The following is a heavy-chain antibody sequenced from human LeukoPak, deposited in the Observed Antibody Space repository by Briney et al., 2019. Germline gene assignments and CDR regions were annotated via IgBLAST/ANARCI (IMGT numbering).Heavy chain of an antibody. V-gene: IGHV3-72*01. CDR1: GFTFSDHY. Sequence: GGSLRLSCAASGFTFSDHYMDWVRGAPGNGLEGVGGTRNKANSYTTEYTASVKGTFNISRHDPTNSLYLQMNSLKTEDTAVYYCARVVGRGPDYWGQGSLVTVSS. CDR2: TRNKANSYTT. J-gene: IGHJ4*02. D-gene: IGHD6-25*01. CDR3: ARVVGRGPDY.